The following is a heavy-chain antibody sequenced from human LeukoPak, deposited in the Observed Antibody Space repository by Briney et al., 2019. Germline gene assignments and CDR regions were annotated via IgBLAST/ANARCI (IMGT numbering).Heavy chain of an antibody. CDR2: ISWNSDSI. CDR1: GFTFDDYA. CDR3: AKDRIAAGN. V-gene: IGHV3-9*01. J-gene: IGHJ4*02. D-gene: IGHD6-13*01. Sequence: GRSLRLSCAASGFTFDDYAMHWVRQAPGKGPEWVSGISWNSDSIGYADSVKGRFTISRDNAKNSLYLQMNSLRAEDTALYYCAKDRIAAGNWGQGTLVTVSS.